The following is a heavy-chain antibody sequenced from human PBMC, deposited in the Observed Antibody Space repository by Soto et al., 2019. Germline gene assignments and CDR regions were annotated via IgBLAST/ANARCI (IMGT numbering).Heavy chain of an antibody. D-gene: IGHD2-21*01. CDR2: INYDGSNK. CDR3: ARCKQKVMHCGLDV. V-gene: IGHV3-33*01. CDR1: GFIFSSYG. Sequence: QVNLVESGGGAVQRGRSLRVSCAASGFIFSSYGMHWVRQAPGKGLEWVAFINYDGSNKFYGDAVKGRFTISRDNSKNMVHRQMNSLRGEDTAVYYCARCKQKVMHCGLDVWGHGATVTVSS. J-gene: IGHJ6*02.